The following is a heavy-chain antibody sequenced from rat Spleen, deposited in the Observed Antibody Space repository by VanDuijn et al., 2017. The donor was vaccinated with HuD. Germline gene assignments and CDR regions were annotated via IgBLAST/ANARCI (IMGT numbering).Heavy chain of an antibody. V-gene: IGHV5-25*01. D-gene: IGHD1-4*01. CDR3: ARHQGRINHHPGPGFVY. CDR1: GFTFSDYY. CDR2: ISAGGVYI. Sequence: EVQLVESDGGLVQPGRSLKLSCAASGFTFSDYYMAWVRQAPTKGLEWVASISAGGVYIYYRDSVKGRFTISRDNAKRTLYLQMDSLRSEDTATYYCARHQGRINHHPGPGFVYWGQGTLVTVSS. J-gene: IGHJ3*01.